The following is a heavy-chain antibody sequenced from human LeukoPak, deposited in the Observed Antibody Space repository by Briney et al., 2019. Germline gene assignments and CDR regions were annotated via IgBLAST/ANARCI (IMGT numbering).Heavy chain of an antibody. CDR2: IYPGDSNT. V-gene: IGHV5-51*01. J-gene: IGHJ4*02. CDR1: GYSFTKNW. D-gene: IGHD6-13*01. CDR3: ARGLTAAGRIDY. Sequence: GESLKISCKGSGYSFTKNWISWVRQMPGKGLEWMGIIYPGDSNTRYSPSFQGQVTISADKSISTAYLQWSSLKASDTAMYYCARGLTAAGRIDYWGQGTPVTVSS.